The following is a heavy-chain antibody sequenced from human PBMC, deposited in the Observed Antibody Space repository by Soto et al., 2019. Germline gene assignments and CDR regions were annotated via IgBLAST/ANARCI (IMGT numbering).Heavy chain of an antibody. J-gene: IGHJ4*02. V-gene: IGHV3-21*01. CDR3: ASETMTTVIGLDY. D-gene: IGHD4-4*01. CDR2: ISSSSSYI. CDR1: GFTFSSYS. Sequence: GGSLRLSCAASGFTFSSYSMNWVRQAPGQGLEWVSSISSSSSYIYYADSVKGRFTISRDNAKNSLYLQMNSLGAEDPAVYYCASETMTTVIGLDYWGQGTLVTVSS.